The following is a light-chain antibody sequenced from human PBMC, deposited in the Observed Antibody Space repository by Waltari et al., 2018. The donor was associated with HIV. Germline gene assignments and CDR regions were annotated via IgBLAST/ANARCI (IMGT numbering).Light chain of an antibody. V-gene: IGLV3-10*01. J-gene: IGLJ3*02. CDR2: EDN. CDR3: CSTDLLNNQGM. Sequence: STALTQPPSVSVYTGQTARITCSGDVLETKKHVHWYQQKTERAPLLIIYEDNKRHYGIPAKCSSSTSGTVAALTISGAQAGDEGYYFCCSTDLLNNQGMFGGGTRLTVL. CDR1: VLETKKH.